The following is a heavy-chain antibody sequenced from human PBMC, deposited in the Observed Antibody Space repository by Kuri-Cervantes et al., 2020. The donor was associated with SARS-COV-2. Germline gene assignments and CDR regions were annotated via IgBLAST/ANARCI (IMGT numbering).Heavy chain of an antibody. Sequence: SVKVSCKASGGTFSSYAISWVRQAPGQGLEWMGGIIPIFGTANYAQKFQGRVTITTDESTSTAYMELSSLRSEDTAVYYCARGDGYNHGSLDYWGQGTLVTVSS. CDR1: GGTFSSYA. V-gene: IGHV1-69*05. D-gene: IGHD5-24*01. J-gene: IGHJ4*02. CDR3: ARGDGYNHGSLDY. CDR2: IIPIFGTA.